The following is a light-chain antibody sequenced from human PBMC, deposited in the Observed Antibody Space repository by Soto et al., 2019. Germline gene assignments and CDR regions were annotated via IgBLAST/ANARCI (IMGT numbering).Light chain of an antibody. V-gene: IGKV3-11*01. CDR3: QQRSNWPLT. CDR2: ETS. J-gene: IGKJ4*01. Sequence: EIVLTQSPATLFLSPGERATLSCRASQSVGSSLAWYQQKPGQVTRLLIYETSSRATGIPARFSGSGSGTDFTLTISSLEAEDFAVYYCQQRSNWPLTFGGGTRVEIQ. CDR1: QSVGSS.